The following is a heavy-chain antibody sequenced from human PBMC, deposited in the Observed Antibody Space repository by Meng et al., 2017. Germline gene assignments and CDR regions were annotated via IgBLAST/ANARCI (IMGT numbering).Heavy chain of an antibody. V-gene: IGHV3-11*01. D-gene: IGHD3-9*01. CDR2: ISSSGSTI. CDR3: ARGVFRYVNGCRTADY. J-gene: IGHJ4*02. Sequence: GESLKISCAVSGFTFSYYYMSWIRRDPGKGREWGSYISSSGSTIYYADSVKGRFTISRDNAKNSLYLQMNSLRAEDTAVYYCARGVFRYVNGCRTADYWGQGTLVTVSS. CDR1: GFTFSYYY.